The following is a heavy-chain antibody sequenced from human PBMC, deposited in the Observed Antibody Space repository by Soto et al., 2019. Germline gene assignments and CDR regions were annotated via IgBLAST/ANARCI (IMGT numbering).Heavy chain of an antibody. V-gene: IGHV4-4*02. Sequence: PSETLSLTCAVSGGSITSTNWWRCVHQPPGKGLEWIGYIYHSGSTYYNPSLKSRVTISVDRSKNQFSLKLSSVTAADTAVYYCARNAYYYDSSGSKNGDFDYWGQGTLVTVSS. CDR3: ARNAYYYDSSGSKNGDFDY. CDR2: IYHSGST. J-gene: IGHJ4*02. CDR1: GGSITSTNW. D-gene: IGHD3-22*01.